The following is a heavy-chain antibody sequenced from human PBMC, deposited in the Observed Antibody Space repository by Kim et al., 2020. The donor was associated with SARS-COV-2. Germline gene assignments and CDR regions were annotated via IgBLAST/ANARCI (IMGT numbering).Heavy chain of an antibody. J-gene: IGHJ6*02. D-gene: IGHD6-6*01. CDR1: GGSISSYY. CDR3: ARHGGHSSSLGYYDYYGMDV. V-gene: IGHV4-59*08. Sequence: SETLSLTCTVSGGSISSYYWSWIRQPPGKGLEWIGYIYYSGSTNYNPSLKSRVTISVDTSKNQFSLKLSSVTAADTAVYYCARHGGHSSSLGYYDYYGMDVWGQGTTVTVSS. CDR2: IYYSGST.